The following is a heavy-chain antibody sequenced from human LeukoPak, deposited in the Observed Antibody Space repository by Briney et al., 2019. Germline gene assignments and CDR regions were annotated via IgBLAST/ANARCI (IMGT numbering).Heavy chain of an antibody. CDR1: GYSFTSYW. CDR3: ARARGEPFYYYYMDV. D-gene: IGHD3-10*01. V-gene: IGHV5-51*01. Sequence: GESLKISCKGSGYSFTSYWIGWVRQMPGKGLEWMGIIYPGDSDTRYSPSFQGRVTISADKSISTAYLQWSSLKASDTAMYYCARARGEPFYYYYMDVWGKGTTVTISS. J-gene: IGHJ6*03. CDR2: IYPGDSDT.